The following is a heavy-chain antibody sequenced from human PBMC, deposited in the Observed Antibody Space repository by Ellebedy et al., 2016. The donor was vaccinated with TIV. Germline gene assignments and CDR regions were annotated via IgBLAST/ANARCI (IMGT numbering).Heavy chain of an antibody. J-gene: IGHJ4*02. D-gene: IGHD3-10*01. Sequence: AASVKVSCKASGYTFTSYDIYWVRQATGQGLEWMGWMNPNSGNTGHAQNFQGRVTMTRNTSISTAYMGLSSLRSEDTAVYYCARGRGYYDSKSYYKGHDYWGQGTLVTVSS. CDR3: ARGRGYYDSKSYYKGHDY. V-gene: IGHV1-8*01. CDR2: MNPNSGNT. CDR1: GYTFTSYD.